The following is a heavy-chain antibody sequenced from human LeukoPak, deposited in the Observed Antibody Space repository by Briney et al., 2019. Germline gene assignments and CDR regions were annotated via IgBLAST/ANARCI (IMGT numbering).Heavy chain of an antibody. J-gene: IGHJ3*02. V-gene: IGHV3-74*01. CDR1: GFTFSDNW. CDR3: ARVDYGDYVAAVDI. D-gene: IGHD4-17*01. CDR2: ISGDGSDT. Sequence: GGSLRLSCAASGFTFSDNWMHWVRQAPGKGLVWVSRISGDGSDTSYADSVKGRFTISRDNAKNTLYLQMNSLRAEDTAMYHCARVDYGDYVAAVDIWGQGTMVTVFS.